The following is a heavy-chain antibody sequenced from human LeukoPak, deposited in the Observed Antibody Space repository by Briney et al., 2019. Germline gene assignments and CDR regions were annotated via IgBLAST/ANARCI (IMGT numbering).Heavy chain of an antibody. V-gene: IGHV1-69*13. CDR2: IIPIFGTA. Sequence: SVKVSCKASGGTFSSYAISWVRQAPGQGLEWMGGIIPIFGTANYAQKFQGRVTITADESTSTAYMELSSLRSEDTAVYYCAAPGRGDYYYYYMDVWGKGTTVTVSS. CDR3: AAPGRGDYYYYYMDV. D-gene: IGHD3-10*01. CDR1: GGTFSSYA. J-gene: IGHJ6*03.